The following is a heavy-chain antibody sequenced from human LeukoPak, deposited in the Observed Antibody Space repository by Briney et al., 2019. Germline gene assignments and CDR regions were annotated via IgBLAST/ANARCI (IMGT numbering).Heavy chain of an antibody. CDR1: GGSISSYY. Sequence: SETLSLTCTVSGGSISSYYCSWIRQPPGKGLELIGYIYYSGSTNYNPSLKSRVTISVDTSKNQFSLKLSSVTAADTAVYYCAREGGYGSGGLDYWGQGTLVTVSS. J-gene: IGHJ4*02. D-gene: IGHD3-10*01. CDR3: AREGGYGSGGLDY. CDR2: IYYSGST. V-gene: IGHV4-59*01.